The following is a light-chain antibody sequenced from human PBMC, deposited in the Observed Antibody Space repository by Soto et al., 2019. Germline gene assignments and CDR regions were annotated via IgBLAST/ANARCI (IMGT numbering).Light chain of an antibody. Sequence: EIVLTQSPGTLSLSPGERATLSCRASQTVSSSYLAWYQQKPGQAPRLLIYGASSRATGIPDRFSGSGSGTDFTLTISSLEPEDCAVYYCQQYDSTPFTFGPGTKVDIK. J-gene: IGKJ3*01. V-gene: IGKV3-20*01. CDR3: QQYDSTPFT. CDR1: QTVSSSY. CDR2: GAS.